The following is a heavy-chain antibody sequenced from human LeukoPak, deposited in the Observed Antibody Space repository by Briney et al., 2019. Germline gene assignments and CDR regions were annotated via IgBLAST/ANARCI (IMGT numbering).Heavy chain of an antibody. V-gene: IGHV4-59*07. CDR2: IYYSGST. CDR3: ARTASSWNTPFDY. D-gene: IGHD6-13*01. Sequence: SDTLSLTCTVSGRPISSYYWICIPHPPGKGLEWIGYIYYSGSTNYNPSLKSRVSILVDTSKNQFSLKLSCVTAADTAVYYCARTASSWNTPFDYWGQGTLVTVSS. J-gene: IGHJ4*02. CDR1: GRPISSYY.